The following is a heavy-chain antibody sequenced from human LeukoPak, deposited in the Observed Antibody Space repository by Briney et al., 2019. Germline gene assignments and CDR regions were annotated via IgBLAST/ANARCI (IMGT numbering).Heavy chain of an antibody. Sequence: GASVKVSCKASGYTFTDYYMHWVRQAPGQGLEWMGWINPKSGGRSYAQRFQGRVTMTRDTSISTAYMELSRLRSDDTAVYYCARGLQLVPAAPYYYYYYGMDVWGQGTTVTVSS. CDR3: ARGLQLVPAAPYYYYYYGMDV. V-gene: IGHV1-2*02. CDR1: GYTFTDYY. D-gene: IGHD2-2*01. J-gene: IGHJ6*02. CDR2: INPKSGGR.